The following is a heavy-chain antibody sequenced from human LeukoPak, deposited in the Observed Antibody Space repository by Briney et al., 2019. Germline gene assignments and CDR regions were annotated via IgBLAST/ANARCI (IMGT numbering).Heavy chain of an antibody. CDR3: AKGYSGSYYSDYYYMDV. J-gene: IGHJ6*03. D-gene: IGHD1-26*01. CDR2: ISSSGSTI. CDR1: GFTFSDYY. V-gene: IGHV3-11*04. Sequence: GGSLRLSCAASGFTFSDYYMSWTRQAPGKGLEWVSYISSSGSTIYYADSVKGRFTISRDNAKNSLYLQMNSLRAEDTAVYYCAKGYSGSYYSDYYYMDVWGKGTTVTISS.